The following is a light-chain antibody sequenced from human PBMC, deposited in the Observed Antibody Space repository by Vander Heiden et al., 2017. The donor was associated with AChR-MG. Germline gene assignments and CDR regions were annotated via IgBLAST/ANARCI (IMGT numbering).Light chain of an antibody. CDR1: EHVRSTS. J-gene: IGKJ1*01. Sequence: EIVLTQSPGTLSLSPGEGATLSCRASEHVRSTSLAWYQQKPGQAPRLLIYGASNRATGIPDRFSGSGSGTDFTLTISRLDPEDLAVYYCQQDGSSPWTFGLGTKVDIK. V-gene: IGKV3-20*01. CDR3: QQDGSSPWT. CDR2: GAS.